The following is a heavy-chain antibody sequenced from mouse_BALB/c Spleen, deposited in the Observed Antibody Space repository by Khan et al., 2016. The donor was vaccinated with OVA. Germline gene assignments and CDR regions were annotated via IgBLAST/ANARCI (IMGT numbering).Heavy chain of an antibody. Sequence: EVELVESGGVLVEPGGSLKLSCAASGFTFSSFVMSWVRQTPEKRLEWVATISSAATYTYYPDSVKGRFTISRDNAKNTLYLQMTSLRSDDTAIYYCANGNYGWFAYWGQGTLVTVST. CDR2: ISSAATYT. CDR1: GFTFSSFV. J-gene: IGHJ3*01. CDR3: ANGNYGWFAY. D-gene: IGHD2-1*01. V-gene: IGHV5-9-1*01.